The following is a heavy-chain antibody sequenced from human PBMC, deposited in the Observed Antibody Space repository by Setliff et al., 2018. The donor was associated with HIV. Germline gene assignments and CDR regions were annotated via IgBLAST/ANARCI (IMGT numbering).Heavy chain of an antibody. CDR1: GVSISNSLW. D-gene: IGHD3-16*02. Sequence: SETLSLTCVVSGVSISNSLWWTWVRQPPGKGLEWIGEVSHSGSTNYNPSLKSRVAISVDKSKNQFSLKLRSVTAADTAVYYCARESLNLGELSSNPDASDIWGQGTMVTVAS. J-gene: IGHJ3*02. CDR2: VSHSGST. CDR3: ARESLNLGELSSNPDASDI. V-gene: IGHV4-4*02.